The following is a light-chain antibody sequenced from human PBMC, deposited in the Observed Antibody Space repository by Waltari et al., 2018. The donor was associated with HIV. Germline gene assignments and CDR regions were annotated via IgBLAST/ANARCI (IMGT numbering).Light chain of an antibody. V-gene: IGLV1-47*01. J-gene: IGLJ2*01. Sequence: QSVLTQPPSASGTPGQSVTISCSGTSSNIGTNYVYWYQQFPGTAPKLLIYRNNKRPSGVPDRFSGSKSRTSASLDISGLRSDDEAEYYCAAWDDTLTVVFGGGTKLTVL. CDR3: AAWDDTLTVV. CDR2: RNN. CDR1: SSNIGTNY.